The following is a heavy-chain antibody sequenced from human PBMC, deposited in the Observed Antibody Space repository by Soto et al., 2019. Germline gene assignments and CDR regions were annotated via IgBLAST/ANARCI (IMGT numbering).Heavy chain of an antibody. Sequence: SGPTLVNPTETLTLTCTVSGFSLSNARMGVSWIRQPPGKALEWLAHIFSNDEKSYSTSLKSRVTISKDTSKSLVVLTMTNMDPVDTATYYCARFRPVGGASGGHFDYWGQGALVTVSS. J-gene: IGHJ4*02. CDR3: ARFRPVGGASGGHFDY. D-gene: IGHD6-19*01. CDR1: GFSLSNARMG. CDR2: IFSNDEK. V-gene: IGHV2-26*01.